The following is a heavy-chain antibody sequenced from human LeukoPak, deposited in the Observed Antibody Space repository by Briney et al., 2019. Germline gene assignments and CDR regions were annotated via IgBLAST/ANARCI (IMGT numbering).Heavy chain of an antibody. CDR3: ASTAMVLFPQFDY. D-gene: IGHD5-18*01. V-gene: IGHV1-69*13. CDR1: GGTFSSYA. Sequence: ASVKVSCKASGGTFSSYAVSWVRQAPGQGLEWMGGIIPIFGTANYAQKFQGRVTITADESTSTAYMELSSLRSEGTAVYYCASTAMVLFPQFDYWGQGTLVTVSS. CDR2: IIPIFGTA. J-gene: IGHJ4*02.